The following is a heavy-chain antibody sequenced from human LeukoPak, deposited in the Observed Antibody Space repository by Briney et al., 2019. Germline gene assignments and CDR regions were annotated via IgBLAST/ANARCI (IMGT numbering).Heavy chain of an antibody. V-gene: IGHV4-38-2*02. CDR3: ARAFGCSGGSCYRFFDY. Sequence: SENLSLTCIVSGYSISSGYYWGWIRQPPGKGLEWIGSIYHSGSTYSNPSLKSRVTISVDTSKNQFSLKLNSVTAADTAVYYCARAFGCSGGSCYRFFDYWGQGTLVTVSS. CDR1: GYSISSGYY. D-gene: IGHD2-15*01. CDR2: IYHSGST. J-gene: IGHJ4*02.